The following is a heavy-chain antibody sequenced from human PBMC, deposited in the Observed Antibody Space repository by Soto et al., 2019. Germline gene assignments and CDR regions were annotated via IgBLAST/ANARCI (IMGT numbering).Heavy chain of an antibody. CDR3: ARQGENDYFDF. CDR2: ICDSGST. D-gene: IGHD3-16*01. Sequence: QVQLQESGPGLVKPSETLSLTCTVSSGSINKYCWSWIRQPPGKELEWIGYICDSGSTNYNPSLTSRVTMSVDTSKNQFSLNLSSMTAADKAIYYCARQGENDYFDFWGQGALVTVSS. J-gene: IGHJ4*02. V-gene: IGHV4-59*08. CDR1: SGSINKYC.